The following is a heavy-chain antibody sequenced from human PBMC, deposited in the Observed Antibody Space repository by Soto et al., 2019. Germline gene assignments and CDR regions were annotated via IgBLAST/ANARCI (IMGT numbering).Heavy chain of an antibody. V-gene: IGHV1-2*04. J-gene: IGHJ4*02. CDR2: INPNSGGT. CDR1: GYTFTGYY. Sequence: QVQLVQSGAEVKKPGASVKVSCKASGYTFTGYYMHWVRQAPGQGLEWMGWINPNSGGTNYAQKFKGWVTMTRDTSISTDYMELSRLRSDDTAVYYCARDRGSSGWYYFDYWGQGTLVTVSS. CDR3: ARDRGSSGWYYFDY. D-gene: IGHD6-19*01.